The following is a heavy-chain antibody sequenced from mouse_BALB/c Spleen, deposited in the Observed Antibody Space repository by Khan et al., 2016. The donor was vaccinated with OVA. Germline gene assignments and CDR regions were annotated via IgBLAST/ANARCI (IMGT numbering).Heavy chain of an antibody. CDR3: VSRKFISTSEECPGFAY. D-gene: IGHD1-2*01. V-gene: IGHV1-61*01. CDR2: IHPSDSET. CDR1: GYSFTSYW. Sequence: QVQLQQSGAELVRPGTSVKLSCKASGYSFTSYWMNWVKQRPGQGLEWIGMIHPSDSETNLNQKFKDKATLTVDKSSNTAYLQLSSPTSEDSAVSYCVSRKFISTSEECPGFAYWGQGTLVTVSA. J-gene: IGHJ3*01.